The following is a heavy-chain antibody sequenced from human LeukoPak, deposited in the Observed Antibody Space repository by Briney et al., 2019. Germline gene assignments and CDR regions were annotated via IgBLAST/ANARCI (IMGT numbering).Heavy chain of an antibody. V-gene: IGHV4-59*01. CDR2: MYYSGNT. CDR1: VDSISGYY. Sequence: SETLSLTCTVSVDSISGYYWSWIRQPPGKGLEWIGYMYYSGNTNYNPSLKSRLATSLDTSKNQFSLKLSSVTAADTAVYYCARGKYYFDYWGQGTLVTVSS. J-gene: IGHJ4*02. CDR3: ARGKYYFDY.